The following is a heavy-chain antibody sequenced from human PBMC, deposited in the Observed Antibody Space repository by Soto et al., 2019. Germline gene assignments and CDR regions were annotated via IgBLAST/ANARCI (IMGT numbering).Heavy chain of an antibody. V-gene: IGHV3-21*01. CDR2: ISSGSDYI. Sequence: EVQLVESGGGLVKPGGSLRLSCAVSGFTFSSYSMNSVRQAPGKGLEWVSSISSGSDYIFYADSVKGRFTISRDNAKNSLFLQMNSLTAEDTAVYYCARSPVGDAFNVWGQGTVVTVSS. CDR3: ARSPVGDAFNV. CDR1: GFTFSSYS. J-gene: IGHJ3*01.